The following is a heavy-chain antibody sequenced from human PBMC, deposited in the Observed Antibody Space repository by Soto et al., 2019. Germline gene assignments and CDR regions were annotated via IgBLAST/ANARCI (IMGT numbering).Heavy chain of an antibody. CDR3: AGGLTYTGGAFDY. CDR1: GSTFSFYA. CDR2: ISGSGSST. J-gene: IGHJ4*02. V-gene: IGHV3-23*01. Sequence: EVQLLESGGGLVQPGGSLRLSCAASGSTFSFYAMSWVRQAPGKGLEWVSGISGSGSSTYYADSVKGRFTISRNNSKNTLYLQMNRLRADDTAVYYCAGGLTYTGGAFDYWGQGALVSVSS. D-gene: IGHD3-16*01.